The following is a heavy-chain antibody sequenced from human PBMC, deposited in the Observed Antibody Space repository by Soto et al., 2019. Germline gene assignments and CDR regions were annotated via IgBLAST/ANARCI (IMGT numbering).Heavy chain of an antibody. J-gene: IGHJ4*02. CDR1: GFTFSNYA. V-gene: IGHV3-30-3*01. CDR2: VSFDSNHI. D-gene: IGHD6-25*01. Sequence: QVQLVESGGGVVQPGRSLRLSCAASGFTFSNYAMHWVRQGPGKGLEWVAVVSFDSNHIYYAPSVEGRFTISRDNPKNTLFLQMNSLRHEDTAVYYCTREPPGHGSARSAKFDYWGQGTLVTVSS. CDR3: TREPPGHGSARSAKFDY.